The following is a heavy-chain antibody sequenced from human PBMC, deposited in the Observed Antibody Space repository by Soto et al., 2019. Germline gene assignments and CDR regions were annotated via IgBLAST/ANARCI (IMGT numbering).Heavy chain of an antibody. CDR2: INHSGST. CDR1: GGSFSGYY. Sequence: PSETLSLTCADYGGSFSGYYLTWIRQRTGTGLEWIGEINHSGSTNYNPSIKSRVTISVDTTKNQFSLKLTSVTAADTAVYYCARDKITGLFDYWGQGTLVTVSS. V-gene: IGHV4-34*01. CDR3: ARDKITGLFDY. D-gene: IGHD2-8*02. J-gene: IGHJ4*02.